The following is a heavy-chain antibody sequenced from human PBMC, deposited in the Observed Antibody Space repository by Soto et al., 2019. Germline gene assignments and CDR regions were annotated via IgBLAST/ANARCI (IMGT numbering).Heavy chain of an antibody. D-gene: IGHD4-17*01. V-gene: IGHV3-30*03. CDR2: ISYDGSTK. J-gene: IGHJ4*02. Sequence: QVQLVESGGGVVQPGRSLRLSCAGSGFTFSSYGMHWVRQAPGKGLEWVAVISYDGSTKYYADSVKGRFTISRDNSENTLYLQMNSLRAEDTAVYYCHPAHGDYGRPPFDYWGQGTLVTVSS. CDR3: HPAHGDYGRPPFDY. CDR1: GFTFSSYG.